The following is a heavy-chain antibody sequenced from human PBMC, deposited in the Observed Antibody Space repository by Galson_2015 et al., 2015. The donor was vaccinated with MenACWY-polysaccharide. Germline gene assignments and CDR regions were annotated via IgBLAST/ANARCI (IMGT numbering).Heavy chain of an antibody. CDR3: ARGHLGLGL. V-gene: IGHV3-7*01. D-gene: IGHD7-27*01. CDR2: IKKDGSEK. Sequence: SLRLSCAASGLTFSNWWMTWVRQAPGKGLEWVASIKKDGSEKYYVDSVKGRFIISRDNAKDSLYLQMNSLRADDTAVYFCARGHLGLGLWGQGTTVTVSS. CDR1: GLTFSNWW. J-gene: IGHJ6*02.